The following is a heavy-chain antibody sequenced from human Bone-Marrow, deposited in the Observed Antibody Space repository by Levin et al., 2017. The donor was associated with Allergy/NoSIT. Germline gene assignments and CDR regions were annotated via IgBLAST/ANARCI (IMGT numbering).Heavy chain of an antibody. CDR2: ISYDGSNK. CDR3: AKLSGSCYSSAHRDYGMDV. CDR1: GFTFSSYG. V-gene: IGHV3-30*18. J-gene: IGHJ6*02. Sequence: SGGSLRLSCAASGFTFSSYGMHWVRQAPGKGLEWVAVISYDGSNKYYADSVKGRFTISRDNSKNTLYLQMNSLRAEDTAVYYCAKLSGSCYSSAHRDYGMDVWGQGTTVTVSS. D-gene: IGHD2-15*01.